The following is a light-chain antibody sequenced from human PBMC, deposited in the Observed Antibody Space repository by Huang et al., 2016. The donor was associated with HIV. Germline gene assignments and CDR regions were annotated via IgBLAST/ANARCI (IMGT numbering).Light chain of an antibody. V-gene: IGKV1-NL1*01. J-gene: IGKJ1*01. CDR3: QQYYSIPT. CDR1: KGISKS. CDR2: STS. Sequence: DIQMTQSPSSLSPSVGDRVTITCWASKGISKSLDWYQQKPGKAPKLLLHSTSILENGVPSRCSGSGSGTDYSLTISSLQPEDFATYYCQQYYSIPTFGRGTKVEIK.